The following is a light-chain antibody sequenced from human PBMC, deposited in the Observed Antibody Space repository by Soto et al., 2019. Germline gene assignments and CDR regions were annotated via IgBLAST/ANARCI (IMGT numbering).Light chain of an antibody. CDR1: QSVSSN. CDR2: GAS. V-gene: IGKV3-11*01. J-gene: IGKJ1*01. CDR3: QQHSHWPPWT. Sequence: EIVLTQSPGTLSLSPGKRATLSCRASQSVSSNLAWYQQKPGQAPRLLIYGASNRATDIPARFSGSGSGTDFTLTISNLEPEDFAVYYCQQHSHWPPWTFGQGTKVDIK.